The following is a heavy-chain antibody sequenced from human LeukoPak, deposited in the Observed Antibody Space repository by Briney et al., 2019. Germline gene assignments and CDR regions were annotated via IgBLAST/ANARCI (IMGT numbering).Heavy chain of an antibody. V-gene: IGHV3-23*01. Sequence: GGSLRLSCAASGFTFNDYGMNWASQAPGKGLEWVASISSSGGETYLADSLKGRFTVSRDNSKNTLYLQMNSLRAEDTAVYYCARKSYAPGSLSSSDYWGQGTLVTVSS. CDR3: ARKSYAPGSLSSSDY. CDR1: GFTFNDYG. J-gene: IGHJ4*02. D-gene: IGHD3-10*01. CDR2: ISSSGGET.